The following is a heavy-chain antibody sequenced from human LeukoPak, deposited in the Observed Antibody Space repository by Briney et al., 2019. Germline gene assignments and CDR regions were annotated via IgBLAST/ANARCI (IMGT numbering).Heavy chain of an antibody. J-gene: IGHJ4*02. CDR1: GYTFTGYY. Sequence: ASVKVSCKASGYTFTGYYMHWVRQAPGQGLEWMGWINPNSGGTNYAQKLQGRVTMTTDTSTSTAYMELRSLRSDDTAVYYCARDFTIAARPGGYWGQGTLVTVSS. CDR3: ARDFTIAARPGGY. CDR2: INPNSGGT. D-gene: IGHD6-6*01. V-gene: IGHV1-2*02.